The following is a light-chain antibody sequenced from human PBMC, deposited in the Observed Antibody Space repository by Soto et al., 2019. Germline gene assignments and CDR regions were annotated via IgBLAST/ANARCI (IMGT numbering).Light chain of an antibody. Sequence: QSALTQPASVSGSPGQSITISCTGTSSDVGGYNYVSWYQQHPGKAPKLMIYEVSNRPSGVSNRFSGSKSGNTASLTISGLQAEDEADYYSTSYTSSSYVFGTGTKVTVL. CDR3: TSYTSSSYV. CDR1: SSDVGGYNY. J-gene: IGLJ1*01. CDR2: EVS. V-gene: IGLV2-14*01.